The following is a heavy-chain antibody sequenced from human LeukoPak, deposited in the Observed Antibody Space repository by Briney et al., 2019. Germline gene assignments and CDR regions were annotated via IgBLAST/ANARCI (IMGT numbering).Heavy chain of an antibody. V-gene: IGHV4-30-2*01. Sequence: SETLSLTCAVSGGSISSGGYSWSWLRQPPGKGLEWIGYIYHSGSTYYNPSLKSRVTISVDRSKNQFSLKLSSVTAADTAVYYCARVQFEVSDAFDIWGQGTMVTVSS. CDR3: ARVQFEVSDAFDI. J-gene: IGHJ3*02. CDR1: GGSISSGGYS. CDR2: IYHSGST. D-gene: IGHD3-9*01.